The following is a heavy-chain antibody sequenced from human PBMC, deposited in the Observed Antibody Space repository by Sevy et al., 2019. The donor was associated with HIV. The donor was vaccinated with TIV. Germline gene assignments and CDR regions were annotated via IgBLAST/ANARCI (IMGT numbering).Heavy chain of an antibody. Sequence: GGSLRLSCVAYGFTVSSNFMTWVRQAPGKGLEWVSIIYSGGDTYYADSVKGRFTISRDNSKNTLYLQMNNLRAEDMAVYYCARDLRVATASGGMDVWGQGTTVTVSS. D-gene: IGHD6-13*01. CDR1: GFTVSSNF. J-gene: IGHJ6*02. CDR2: IYSGGDT. CDR3: ARDLRVATASGGMDV. V-gene: IGHV3-53*01.